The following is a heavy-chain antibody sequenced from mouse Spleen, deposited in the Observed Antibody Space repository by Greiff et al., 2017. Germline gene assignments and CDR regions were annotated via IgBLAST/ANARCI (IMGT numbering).Heavy chain of an antibody. CDR1: GFTFSSYA. V-gene: IGHV5-9-1*01. Sequence: DVKLVESGGGLVKPGGSLKLSCAASGFTFSSYAMSWVRQTPEKRLEWVATISSGGSYTYYPDSVKGRFTISRDNAKNTLYLQMSSLRSEDTAMYYCARELLRLRAMDYWGQGTSVTVSS. CDR3: ARELLRLRAMDY. D-gene: IGHD1-2*01. J-gene: IGHJ4*01. CDR2: ISSGGSYT.